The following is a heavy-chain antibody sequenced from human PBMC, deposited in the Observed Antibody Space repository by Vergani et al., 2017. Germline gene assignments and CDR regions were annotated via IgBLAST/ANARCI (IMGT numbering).Heavy chain of an antibody. V-gene: IGHV5-10-1*03. CDR2: IDPSDSYT. D-gene: IGHD6-13*01. J-gene: IGHJ6*02. CDR1: GYSFTSYW. CDR3: ARNINWHSSSWYPDYGMDV. Sequence: EVQLVQSGAEVKKPGESLRISCKGSGYSFTSYWISWVRQMPGKGQEWMGRIDPSDSYTNYSPSFQGHVTISADKSISTAYLQWSSLKASDTAMYYCARNINWHSSSWYPDYGMDVWGQGTTVTVSS.